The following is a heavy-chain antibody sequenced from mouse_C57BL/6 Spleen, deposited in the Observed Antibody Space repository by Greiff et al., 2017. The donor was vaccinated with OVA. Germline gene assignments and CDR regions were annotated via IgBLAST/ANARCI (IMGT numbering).Heavy chain of an antibody. D-gene: IGHD1-1*01. CDR1: GYTFTSYW. CDR2: INPSNGGT. CDR3: ARDSPYYGSSLYAMDY. Sequence: QVQLQQPGTELVKPGASVKLSCKASGYTFTSYWMHWVKQRPGQGLEWIGNINPSNGGTNYNEKFKSKATLTVDKSSSTAYMQLSSLTSEDSAVYYGARDSPYYGSSLYAMDYWGQGTSVTVSS. J-gene: IGHJ4*01. V-gene: IGHV1-53*01.